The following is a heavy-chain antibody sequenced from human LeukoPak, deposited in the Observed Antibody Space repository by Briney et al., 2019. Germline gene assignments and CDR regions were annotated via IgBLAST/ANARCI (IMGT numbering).Heavy chain of an antibody. CDR2: INHSGST. CDR3: ARGRGRYGSGSRNWFDP. J-gene: IGHJ5*02. Sequence: GSLRLSCAASGFTVSSNYMSWVRQPPGKGLEWIGEINHSGSTNYNPSLKSRVTISVDTSKNQFSLKLSSVTAADTAVYYCARGRGRYGSGSRNWFDPWGQGTLVTVSS. CDR1: GFTVSSNY. D-gene: IGHD3-10*01. V-gene: IGHV4-34*01.